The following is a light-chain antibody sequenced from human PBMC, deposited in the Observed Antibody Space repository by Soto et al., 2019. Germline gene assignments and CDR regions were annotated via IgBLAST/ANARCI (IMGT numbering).Light chain of an antibody. Sequence: SALTQPASVSGSPGQSITISCTGTSSDVGGYNYVSWYQQHPGEAPKLIIYEVSNRPSGVSNRFSASKSGSTAFLTISGLQAEDEADYYCSSYTSGATRVFGGGTKLSVL. V-gene: IGLV2-14*01. CDR2: EVS. J-gene: IGLJ3*02. CDR1: SSDVGGYNY. CDR3: SSYTSGATRV.